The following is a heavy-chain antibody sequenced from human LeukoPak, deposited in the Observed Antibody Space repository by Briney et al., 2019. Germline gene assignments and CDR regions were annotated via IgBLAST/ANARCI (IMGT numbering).Heavy chain of an antibody. CDR1: GFTFSNAW. V-gene: IGHV3-53*01. J-gene: IGHJ6*03. Sequence: PGGSLRLSCAASGFTFSNAWMSWVRQAPGKGLEWVSTIYSGGTTFYTDSVRGRFTISRDNSKNTLYLQMNSLRAEDAAIYYCARVLYYYASVSYNYYMDVWGKGTTVTISS. CDR2: IYSGGTT. CDR3: ARVLYYYASVSYNYYMDV. D-gene: IGHD3-10*01.